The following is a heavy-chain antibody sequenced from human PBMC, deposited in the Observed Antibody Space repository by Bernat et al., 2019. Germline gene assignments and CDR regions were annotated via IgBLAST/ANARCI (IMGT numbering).Heavy chain of an antibody. Sequence: EVQLVETGGGLIQPGRSLRLSCAASGLTVSTNYMSWVRQAPGKGLGWVSVLYSGGTTYYADSVKGRFTMSGDNSKNTLYLQMDSLGAEDTAVYYCAEAVGSRDGYNLDAFDIWGQGAMVTVSS. CDR1: GLTVSTNY. CDR2: LYSGGTT. J-gene: IGHJ3*02. D-gene: IGHD5-24*01. V-gene: IGHV3-53*02. CDR3: AEAVGSRDGYNLDAFDI.